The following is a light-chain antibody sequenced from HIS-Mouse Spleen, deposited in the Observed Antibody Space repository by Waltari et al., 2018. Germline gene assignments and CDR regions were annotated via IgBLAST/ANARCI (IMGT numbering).Light chain of an antibody. J-gene: IGLJ2*01. CDR3: YSTDSSGNHRV. CDR2: EDS. CDR1: ALPKKD. Sequence: SYELTQPPSVSVSPGQTARITGSGDALPKKDAYWYHQKSGQAPVLVIYEDSKRPSGIPGRFSGSSSGTMATLTISGAQVEDEADYYCYSTDSSGNHRVFGGGTKLTVL. V-gene: IGLV3-10*01.